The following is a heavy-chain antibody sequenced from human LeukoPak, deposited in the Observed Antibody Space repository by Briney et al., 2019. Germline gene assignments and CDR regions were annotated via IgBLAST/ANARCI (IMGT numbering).Heavy chain of an antibody. CDR3: ARDPSYYDSSGYYYAKGYAFDI. CDR2: IYYSGST. D-gene: IGHD3-22*01. J-gene: IGHJ3*02. Sequence: PSETLSLTCTVSGGSVSSGSYYWSWIRQPPGKGLVWIGYIYYSGSTNYNPSLKSRVTISVDTSKNQFSLKLSSVTAADTAVYYCARDPSYYDSSGYYYAKGYAFDIWGQGTMVTVSS. CDR1: GGSVSSGSYY. V-gene: IGHV4-61*01.